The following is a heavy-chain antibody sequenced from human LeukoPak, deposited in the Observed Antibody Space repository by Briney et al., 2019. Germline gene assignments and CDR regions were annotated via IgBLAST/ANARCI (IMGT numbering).Heavy chain of an antibody. Sequence: ASVKVSCKASGFTFTSSAVQWVRQARGQRLEWIGWIVVGSGNTNYAQKFQERVTITRDMSTSTAYMELSSLRSEDTAVYYCAADPSGSYWYYYGMDVWGQGTTVTVPS. J-gene: IGHJ6*02. CDR3: AADPSGSYWYYYGMDV. V-gene: IGHV1-58*01. CDR2: IVVGSGNT. D-gene: IGHD1-26*01. CDR1: GFTFTSSA.